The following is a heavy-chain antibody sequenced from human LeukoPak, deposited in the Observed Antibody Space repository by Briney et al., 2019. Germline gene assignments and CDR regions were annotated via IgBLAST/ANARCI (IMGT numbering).Heavy chain of an antibody. Sequence: GESLRLSCGASGFTFSSYWMSWVRQAPGKGLEWVANIKQDGSEKYHVDSVRGRFTLSRDNAKNSLYLQMNSLRVEDTAVYYCATTRERTTFEFFQHWGQGTLVTVSS. J-gene: IGHJ1*01. V-gene: IGHV3-7*02. CDR2: IKQDGSEK. D-gene: IGHD2/OR15-2a*01. CDR1: GFTFSSYW. CDR3: ATTRERTTFEFFQH.